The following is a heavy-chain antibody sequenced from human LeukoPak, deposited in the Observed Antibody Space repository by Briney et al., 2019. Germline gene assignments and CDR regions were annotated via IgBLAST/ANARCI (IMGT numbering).Heavy chain of an antibody. CDR1: RFTPSSYG. Sequence: GGSLRLSCSASRFTPSSYGMHWVRQAPGKGRERVAVISYDVSNKCCAYSVKGRFTIARDNSKNTLYLQMNSLRAEDTAVYYWAIDEEDIVVVAAVDYWGQGTLVTVSS. V-gene: IGHV3-30*03. CDR2: ISYDVSNK. D-gene: IGHD2-21*02. CDR3: AIDEEDIVVVAAVDY. J-gene: IGHJ4*02.